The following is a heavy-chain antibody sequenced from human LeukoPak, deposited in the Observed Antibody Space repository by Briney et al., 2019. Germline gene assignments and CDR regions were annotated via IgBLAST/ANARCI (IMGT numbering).Heavy chain of an antibody. V-gene: IGHV3-23*01. CDR3: AKERLVVPAAMDFDY. CDR2: ISGSGGST. D-gene: IGHD2-2*01. CDR1: GFTFSSYA. J-gene: IGHJ4*02. Sequence: GGSLILSCAASGFTFSSYAMSWVRQAPGKGLEWVSAISGSGGSTYYADSVKGRFTISRDNSKNTLYLQMNSLRAEDTAVYYCAKERLVVPAAMDFDYWGQGTLVTVSS.